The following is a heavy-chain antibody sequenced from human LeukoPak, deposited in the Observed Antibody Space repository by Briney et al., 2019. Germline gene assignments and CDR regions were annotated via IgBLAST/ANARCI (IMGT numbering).Heavy chain of an antibody. V-gene: IGHV4-59*12. D-gene: IGHD6-6*01. J-gene: IGHJ4*02. CDR3: ARVLVAARKGIDY. CDR1: GGSISSYC. Sequence: PSETLSLTCTVSGGSISSYCWSWIRQPPGKGLEWIGYIYHSGSTYYNPSLKSRVTISVDRSKNQFSLKLSSVTAADTAVYYCARVLVAARKGIDYWGQGTLVTVSS. CDR2: IYHSGST.